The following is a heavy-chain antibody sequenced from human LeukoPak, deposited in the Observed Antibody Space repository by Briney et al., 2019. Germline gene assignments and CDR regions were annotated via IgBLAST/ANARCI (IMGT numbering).Heavy chain of an antibody. D-gene: IGHD3-22*01. V-gene: IGHV3-7*01. CDR1: GFTFSLYW. CDR3: ARDGDTSGYSD. Sequence: GGSLRLSCAASGFTFSLYWMSRVRRAPGKGLEWVANIKQDGSEKYYVDSVNGRFTISRDNAKNILYLQMNSLRAENTAVYYCARDGDTSGYSDWGQGTLVTVSS. J-gene: IGHJ1*01. CDR2: IKQDGSEK.